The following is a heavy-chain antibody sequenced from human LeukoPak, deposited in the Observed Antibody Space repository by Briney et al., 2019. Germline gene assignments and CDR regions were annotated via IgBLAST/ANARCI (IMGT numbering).Heavy chain of an antibody. D-gene: IGHD3-22*01. CDR3: ARGRNDYYDSCGYYTISDAFDI. Sequence: SVKGRFTISRDNAQNSLYLKMNSLRAEDTAVYYCARGRNDYYDSCGYYTISDAFDIWGQGTMVTVSS. J-gene: IGHJ3*02. V-gene: IGHV3-11*06.